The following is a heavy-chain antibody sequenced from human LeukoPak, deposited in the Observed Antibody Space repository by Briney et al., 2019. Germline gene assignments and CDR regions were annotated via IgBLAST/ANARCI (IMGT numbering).Heavy chain of an antibody. CDR1: GGSISSSSYY. D-gene: IGHD4-23*01. Sequence: PSETLSLTCTVSGGSISSSSYYWGWIRQPPGKGLEWIGSIYYSGSTYYNPSLKSRVTISVDTSKNQFSLKLSSVTAADTAVYYCARPYLRGTVVNSWFDPWGQGTLVTVSS. CDR3: ARPYLRGTVVNSWFDP. J-gene: IGHJ5*02. V-gene: IGHV4-39*01. CDR2: IYYSGST.